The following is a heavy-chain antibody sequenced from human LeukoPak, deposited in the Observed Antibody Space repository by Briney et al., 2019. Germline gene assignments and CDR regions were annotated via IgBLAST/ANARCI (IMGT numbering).Heavy chain of an antibody. Sequence: PSEALSLTCTISGGSVSDYNWSWIRQYPGKGLEWIGYIYHTRGTSYSPSLKSRVTISADTPQNQFSLKLSSVTAADTAVYYCASRKLGNDYWGQGTLVTVSS. CDR3: ASRKLGNDY. D-gene: IGHD7-27*01. V-gene: IGHV4-59*02. J-gene: IGHJ4*02. CDR2: IYHTRGT. CDR1: GGSVSDYN.